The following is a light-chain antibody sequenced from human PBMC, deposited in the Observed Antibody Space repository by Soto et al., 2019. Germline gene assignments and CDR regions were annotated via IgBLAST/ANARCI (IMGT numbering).Light chain of an antibody. Sequence: DIQMTQSPSTLSASVGDRVTITCRASQSMNSWLAWYQQSPGKAPKLLIYKASSLKSGVPSRFSGSGSGTEFTLTISSLQPDDFATYYCQQYNSDPWTFGQGTKVDVK. J-gene: IGKJ1*01. CDR2: KAS. V-gene: IGKV1-5*03. CDR3: QQYNSDPWT. CDR1: QSMNSW.